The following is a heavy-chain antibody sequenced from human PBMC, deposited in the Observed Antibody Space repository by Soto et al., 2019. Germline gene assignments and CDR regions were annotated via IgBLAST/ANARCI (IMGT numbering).Heavy chain of an antibody. CDR3: ARGELGIAAAGTVYWFDP. CDR1: GFTFSSYS. CDR2: ISSSSYI. Sequence: GGSLRLSCAASGFTFSSYSMNWVRQAPGKGLEWVSSISSSSYIYYADSVKGRFTISRDNAKNSLYLQMNSLRAEDTAVYYCARGELGIAAAGTVYWFDPWGQGT. J-gene: IGHJ5*02. D-gene: IGHD6-13*01. V-gene: IGHV3-21*01.